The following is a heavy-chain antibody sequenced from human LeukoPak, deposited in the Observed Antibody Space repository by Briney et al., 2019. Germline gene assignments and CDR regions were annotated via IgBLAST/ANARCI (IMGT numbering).Heavy chain of an antibody. V-gene: IGHV3-30*04. Sequence: GGSLRLSCAASGFTFGSYVMHWVRQAPGKGLEWVAIISFDGSSKYYADSVKGRFTISRDNSKNTLYLQMNSLRAEDTAMYYCARDANPPNYHFDSWGQGTLVTVSS. D-gene: IGHD5-24*01. CDR2: ISFDGSSK. CDR3: ARDANPPNYHFDS. J-gene: IGHJ4*02. CDR1: GFTFGSYV.